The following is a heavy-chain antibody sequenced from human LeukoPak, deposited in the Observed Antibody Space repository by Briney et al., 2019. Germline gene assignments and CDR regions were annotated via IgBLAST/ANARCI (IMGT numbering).Heavy chain of an antibody. CDR3: ARDPGSSSGWGYFFDY. Sequence: GGSLRLSCAASGFTFGSYGMHWVRQAPGKGLEWVAVIWYDGSNQYHANSVRGRFTISRDNSKNTLYLQMNSLRADDTAVYYCARDPGSSSGWGYFFDYWGQGTLVTVSS. V-gene: IGHV3-33*01. CDR1: GFTFGSYG. CDR2: IWYDGSNQ. J-gene: IGHJ4*02. D-gene: IGHD6-19*01.